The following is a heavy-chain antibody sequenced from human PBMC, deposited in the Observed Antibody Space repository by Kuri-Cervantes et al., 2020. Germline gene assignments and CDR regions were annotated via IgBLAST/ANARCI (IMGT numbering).Heavy chain of an antibody. D-gene: IGHD5-18*01. V-gene: IGHV3-21*04. CDR2: ISCSSNYI. Sequence: GESLKISCAASGFTFSNYTMNWVRQAPGKGLEWVSSISCSSNYICYADSVKGRFTISRDNAKNSLYLQMNSLRAEDTAVYYCAREDTRGMDVWGQGTTVTVSS. J-gene: IGHJ6*02. CDR1: GFTFSNYT. CDR3: AREDTRGMDV.